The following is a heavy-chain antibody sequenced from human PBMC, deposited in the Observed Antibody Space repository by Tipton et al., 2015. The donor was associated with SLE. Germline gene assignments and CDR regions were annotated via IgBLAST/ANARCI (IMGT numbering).Heavy chain of an antibody. CDR2: ISSDGSRR. J-gene: IGHJ6*02. Sequence: SLRLSCAASGFTFSAYTIHWVRQAPGRGLEWVSVISSDGSRRFYADSVKGRFTISRDNSQGTLYLQMNSLRAEDTAVYYCARDRYDHSNVYEYGMDVWGQGTTVTVSS. CDR3: ARDRYDHSNVYEYGMDV. V-gene: IGHV3-30*04. D-gene: IGHD4-11*01. CDR1: GFTFSAYT.